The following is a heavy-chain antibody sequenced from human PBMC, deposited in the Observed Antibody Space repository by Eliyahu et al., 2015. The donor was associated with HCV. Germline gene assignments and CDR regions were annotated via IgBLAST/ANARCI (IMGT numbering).Heavy chain of an antibody. V-gene: IGHV3-23*01. D-gene: IGHD2-15*01. Sequence: GRFTISRDNSKNTLYLQMNSLRAEDTAVYYCAKEPVSRDIVGGDYWGQGTLVTVSS. J-gene: IGHJ4*02. CDR3: AKEPVSRDIVGGDY.